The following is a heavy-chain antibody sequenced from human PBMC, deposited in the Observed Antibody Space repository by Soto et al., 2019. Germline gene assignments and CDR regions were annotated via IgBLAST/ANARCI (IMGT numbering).Heavy chain of an antibody. V-gene: IGHV4-4*07. J-gene: IGHJ5*02. CDR1: GASISGFY. CDR2: IYATGTT. D-gene: IGHD1-1*01. CDR3: VRDGTKTLRDWFDP. Sequence: PSETLSLTCTVSGASISGFYWSWIRKSAGKGLEWIGRIYATGTTDYNPSLKGRVMMSVDTSKKQFSLKLRSVTAADTAVYYCVRDGTKTLRDWFDPWGQGSSVTVSS.